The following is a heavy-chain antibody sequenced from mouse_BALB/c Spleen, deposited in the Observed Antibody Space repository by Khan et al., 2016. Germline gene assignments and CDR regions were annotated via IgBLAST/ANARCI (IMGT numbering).Heavy chain of an antibody. D-gene: IGHD1-2*01. J-gene: IGHJ4*01. CDR1: GYTFTDYY. V-gene: IGHV1-77*01. Sequence: QVQLQQSGTELPRPGASVKLSCKASGYTFTDYYLHWVKQRTGQGLAWIGEIFPGRGSTYYNEPFKGKASLTADTSSSTAYMKLSSLTSEDSAVYFCARSYYGYFAMDYWGHGASVTVSS. CDR2: IFPGRGST. CDR3: ARSYYGYFAMDY.